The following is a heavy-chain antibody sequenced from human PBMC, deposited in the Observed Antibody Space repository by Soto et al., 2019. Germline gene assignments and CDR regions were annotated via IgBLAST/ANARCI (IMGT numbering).Heavy chain of an antibody. J-gene: IGHJ6*02. CDR1: GFTFSSYS. CDR3: AKDRDIRYFDWLLVYYYYGMDV. V-gene: IGHV3-21*01. CDR2: ISSSSSYI. Sequence: GGSLRLSCAASGFTFSSYSMNWVRQAPGKGLEWVSSISSSSSYIYYADSVKGRFTISRDNAKNSLYLQMNSLRAEDTAVYYCAKDRDIRYFDWLLVYYYYGMDVWGQGTTVTVSS. D-gene: IGHD3-9*01.